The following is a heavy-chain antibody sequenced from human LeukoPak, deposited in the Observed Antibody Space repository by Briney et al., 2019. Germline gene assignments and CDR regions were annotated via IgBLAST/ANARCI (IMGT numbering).Heavy chain of an antibody. Sequence: SETLSLTCTVSGVSISSGGYYWSWVRLPPGKGLEWIGYIYHSGSTYYNPSLKSRVTISVDRSKNQFSLKLSSVTAADTAVYYCARMGLEATRLIDYWGQGTLVTVSS. V-gene: IGHV4-30-2*01. CDR1: GVSISSGGYY. D-gene: IGHD1-1*01. CDR3: ARMGLEATRLIDY. CDR2: IYHSGST. J-gene: IGHJ4*02.